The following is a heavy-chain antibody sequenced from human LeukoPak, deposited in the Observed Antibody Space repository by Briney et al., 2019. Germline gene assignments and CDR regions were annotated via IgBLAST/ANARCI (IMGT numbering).Heavy chain of an antibody. CDR2: ISSSSSTI. V-gene: IGHV3-48*01. J-gene: IGHJ4*02. CDR3: ARGRGDSSGYYAY. D-gene: IGHD3-22*01. Sequence: GGSLRLSCAASGFTFSSYSMNWVRQAPGKGLEWVSYISSSSSTIYYADSVKGRFTISRDNAKNSLYLQMNSLRAEDTVVYYCARGRGDSSGYYAYWGQGTLVTVSS. CDR1: GFTFSSYS.